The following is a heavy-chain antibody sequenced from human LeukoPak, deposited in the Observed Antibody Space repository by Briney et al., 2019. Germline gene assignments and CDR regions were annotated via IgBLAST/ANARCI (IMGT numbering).Heavy chain of an antibody. V-gene: IGHV3-72*01. D-gene: IGHD6-13*01. Sequence: GGSLRLSCAASGFTFSDHYMDWVRQAPGKGLEWVGRTRKKVNSYTTEYAASVKGRFTISRDDSENSLYLQMNSLKTEDTAVYYCARCIAAAGSYYFDYWGQGTLVTVSS. CDR1: GFTFSDHY. CDR2: TRKKVNSYTT. CDR3: ARCIAAAGSYYFDY. J-gene: IGHJ4*02.